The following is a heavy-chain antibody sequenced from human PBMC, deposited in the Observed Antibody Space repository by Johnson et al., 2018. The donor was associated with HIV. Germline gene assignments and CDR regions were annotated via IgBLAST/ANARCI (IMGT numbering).Heavy chain of an antibody. Sequence: QMQLVESGGGVVQPGGSLRLSCAASGFTFSKYGMHWVRQAPGTGLDWVAFIRYEGSSRYYANSVKGRFTISRDNSKSTLYLQMNSLRPEDTAVYYCVKGDEVVAATSGFDIWGQGIMVIVSS. J-gene: IGHJ3*02. D-gene: IGHD2-15*01. CDR3: VKGDEVVAATSGFDI. V-gene: IGHV3-30*02. CDR2: IRYEGSSR. CDR1: GFTFSKYG.